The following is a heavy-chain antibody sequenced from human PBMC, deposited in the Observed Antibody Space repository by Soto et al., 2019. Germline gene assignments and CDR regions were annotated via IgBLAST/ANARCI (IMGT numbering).Heavy chain of an antibody. CDR2: ISYDGSNK. J-gene: IGHJ4*02. V-gene: IGHV3-30*18. CDR3: AKDYYDSSGYGIHY. Sequence: QVQLVESGGGVVQPGRSLRLSCAASGFTFSSYGMHWVRQAPGKGLEWGAVISYDGSNKYYADSVKGRFTISRDNSKNTLYLQMNSLRAEDTAVYYCAKDYYDSSGYGIHYWGQGTLVTVSS. CDR1: GFTFSSYG. D-gene: IGHD3-22*01.